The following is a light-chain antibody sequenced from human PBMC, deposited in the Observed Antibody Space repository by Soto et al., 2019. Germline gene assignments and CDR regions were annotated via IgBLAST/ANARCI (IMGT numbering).Light chain of an antibody. CDR2: DAS. V-gene: IGKV1-33*01. Sequence: DIQMTQSPSSLSASVGDRVTITCQASQDIRIYLNWYQQKPGKAPKLLIYDASNLETGVPSRFSGSRSGTDFTFTINSLQPEDLATYYCQQYDDYPITCGQGTRLEIK. CDR1: QDIRIY. J-gene: IGKJ5*01. CDR3: QQYDDYPIT.